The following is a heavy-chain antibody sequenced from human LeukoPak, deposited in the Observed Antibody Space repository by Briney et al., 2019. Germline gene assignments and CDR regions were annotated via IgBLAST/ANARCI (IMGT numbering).Heavy chain of an antibody. V-gene: IGHV4-34*01. Sequence: SETLSLTCAVYGGSFSGYYWSWIRQPPGKGLEWIGEINHNGSTNYNPSLKSRVTISVDTSKNQFSLKLSSVTAADTAVYYCARGPDSSGWYVWGQGTTVTVSS. J-gene: IGHJ6*02. CDR1: GGSFSGYY. D-gene: IGHD6-19*01. CDR2: INHNGST. CDR3: ARGPDSSGWYV.